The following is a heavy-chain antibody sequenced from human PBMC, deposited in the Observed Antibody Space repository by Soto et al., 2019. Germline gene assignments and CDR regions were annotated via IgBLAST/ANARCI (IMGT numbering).Heavy chain of an antibody. CDR1: GFTFTSYA. V-gene: IGHV3-30*09. Sequence: QVQLVESGGGVVQPGGSLRLSCKASGFTFTSYAIHWVRQAPGKGLEWVSVISPDGVNKHSAESVRGRFVMSRDNSKNTVHLEMNRLRLDDTAVYFCARRLTTTVSALGYWGQGSLVNVSS. J-gene: IGHJ4*02. CDR2: ISPDGVNK. D-gene: IGHD4-4*01. CDR3: ARRLTTTVSALGY.